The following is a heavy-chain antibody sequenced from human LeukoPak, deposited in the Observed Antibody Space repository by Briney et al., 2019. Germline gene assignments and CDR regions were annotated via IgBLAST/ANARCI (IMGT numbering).Heavy chain of an antibody. CDR2: ISSKLRSYTK. D-gene: IGHD6-19*01. CDR1: GFTFSDHY. V-gene: IGHV3-72*01. Sequence: QTGGSLRLSCAASGFTFSDHYLDWVRQAPGKGLEWVCRISSKLRSYTKEYAASVRGRFTISRDDSKNSVYLQMNSLKTEDTAVYHCARVFVGSGWKNSDMWGRGTVVTVSS. CDR3: ARVFVGSGWKNSDM. J-gene: IGHJ3*02.